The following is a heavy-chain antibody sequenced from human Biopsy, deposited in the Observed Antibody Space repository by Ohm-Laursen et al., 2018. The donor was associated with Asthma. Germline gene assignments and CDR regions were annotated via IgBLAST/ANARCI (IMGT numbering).Heavy chain of an antibody. CDR3: ARSVTGSLAYCAGDCSFHLDR. CDR1: GDPFTYPGYY. V-gene: IGHV4-31*03. D-gene: IGHD2-21*01. Sequence: PSQTLSFTSSVSGDPFTYPGYYCRWLRQLPGRGLEWIGYIHYSWSAYYKPSLKSRISMSVDMSQKQFSLEVRSVTAADPAVYYCARSVTGSLAYCAGDCSFHLDRWGAGTLVTVSS. J-gene: IGHJ5*02. CDR2: IHYSWSA.